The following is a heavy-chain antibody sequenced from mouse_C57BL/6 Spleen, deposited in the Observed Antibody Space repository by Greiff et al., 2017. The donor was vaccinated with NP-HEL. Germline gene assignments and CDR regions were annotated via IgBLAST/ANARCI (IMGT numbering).Heavy chain of an antibody. J-gene: IGHJ2*01. CDR3: ARSADSSGTDY. CDR1: GYTFTSYW. Sequence: QVQLKQPGAELVMPGASVKLSCKASGYTFTSYWMHWVKQRPGQGLEWIGEIDPSDSYTNYNQKFKGKSTLTVDKSSSTAYMQLSSLTSEDSAVYYCARSADSSGTDYWGQGTTLTVSS. V-gene: IGHV1-69*01. D-gene: IGHD3-2*02. CDR2: IDPSDSYT.